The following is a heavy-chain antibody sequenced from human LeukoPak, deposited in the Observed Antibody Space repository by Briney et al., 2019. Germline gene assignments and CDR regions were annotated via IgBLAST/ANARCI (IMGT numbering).Heavy chain of an antibody. Sequence: SETLSLTCTVSGGSISSYYWSWIRQPPGKSLEWIGEINHSGSTNYNPSLKSRVTISVDTSKNQFSLKLSSVTAADTAVYYCAHSMVVTDYFDYWGQGTLVTVSS. CDR3: AHSMVVTDYFDY. CDR2: INHSGST. J-gene: IGHJ4*02. D-gene: IGHD4-23*01. V-gene: IGHV4-34*01. CDR1: GGSISSYY.